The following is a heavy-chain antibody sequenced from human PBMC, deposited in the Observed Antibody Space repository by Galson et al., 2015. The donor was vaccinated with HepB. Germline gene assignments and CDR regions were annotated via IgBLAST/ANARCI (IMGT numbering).Heavy chain of an antibody. V-gene: IGHV3-33*01. J-gene: IGHJ4*02. Sequence: SLRLSCAASGFTFSSYGMHWVRQAPGKGLEWVAVIWYDGSNKYYADSVKGRFTISRDNSKNTLYLQMNSLRAEDTAVYYCASLYYGSGSRRNPFDYWGQGTLVTVSS. CDR2: IWYDGSNK. D-gene: IGHD3-10*01. CDR3: ASLYYGSGSRRNPFDY. CDR1: GFTFSSYG.